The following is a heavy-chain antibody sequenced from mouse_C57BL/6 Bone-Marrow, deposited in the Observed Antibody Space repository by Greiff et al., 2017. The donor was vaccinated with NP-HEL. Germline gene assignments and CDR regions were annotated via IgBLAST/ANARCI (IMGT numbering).Heavy chain of an antibody. CDR3: AREGKGYFDV. D-gene: IGHD3-3*01. CDR1: GFTFSDYY. Sequence: EVKLVESGGGLVQPGGSLKLSCAASGFTFSDYYMYWVRQTPEKRLEWVAYISNGGGSTYYPDTVKGRFTISRDNAKNTPYLQMSRLKSEDTAMYYCAREGKGYFDVWGTGTTVTVSS. V-gene: IGHV5-12*01. J-gene: IGHJ1*03. CDR2: ISNGGGST.